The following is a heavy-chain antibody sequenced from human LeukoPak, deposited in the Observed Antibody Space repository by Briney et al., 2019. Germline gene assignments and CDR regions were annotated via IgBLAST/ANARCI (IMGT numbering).Heavy chain of an antibody. Sequence: GGSLRLSCAAFGFTFSTYEMIWVSQAPGKGLEWLSYISSSGSPIYYADSLKGRFTISRDNAKNSLYLQMNSLRAEDTAVYYCARAQGGYSYGYGDYWGQGTLVTVSS. V-gene: IGHV3-48*03. CDR2: ISSSGSPI. J-gene: IGHJ4*02. CDR1: GFTFSTYE. D-gene: IGHD5-18*01. CDR3: ARAQGGYSYGYGDY.